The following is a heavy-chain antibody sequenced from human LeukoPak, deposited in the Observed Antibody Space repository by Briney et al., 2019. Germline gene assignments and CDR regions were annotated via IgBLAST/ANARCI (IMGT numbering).Heavy chain of an antibody. J-gene: IGHJ4*02. V-gene: IGHV3-30*18. CDR1: GFTFSSYW. D-gene: IGHD2-2*01. Sequence: GGSLRLSCAASGFTFSSYWMDWARQAPGKGLEWVAVISYDGRSIHYPDSVKGRFTISRDISTDTLWLQMDSLRTEDTAVYYCAKGPLRGTAAAIDYWGQGTLVTVSS. CDR3: AKGPLRGTAAAIDY. CDR2: ISYDGRSI.